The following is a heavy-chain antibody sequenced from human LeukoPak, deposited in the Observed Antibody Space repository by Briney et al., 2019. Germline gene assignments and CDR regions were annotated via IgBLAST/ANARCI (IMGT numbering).Heavy chain of an antibody. V-gene: IGHV3-48*02. CDR2: ISSSSTI. CDR1: GFTFSSYN. Sequence: PGLSLRLSCAASGFTFSSYNMNWVRQAPGKGLEWVSYISSSSTIYYGDSVKGRCTISRDNAKNSRYLQMNSMRDEDTAVYYCARRYCSGSSCHFDYWGQGTLVTVSS. CDR3: ARRYCSGSSCHFDY. D-gene: IGHD2-15*01. J-gene: IGHJ4*02.